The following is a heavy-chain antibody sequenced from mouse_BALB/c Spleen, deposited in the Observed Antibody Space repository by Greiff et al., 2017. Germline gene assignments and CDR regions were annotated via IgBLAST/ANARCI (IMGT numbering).Heavy chain of an antibody. D-gene: IGHD2-4*01. CDR1: GYTFTSYW. CDR2: IYPSDSYT. V-gene: IGHV1-69*02. J-gene: IGHJ4*01. CDR3: TRYDYAMDY. Sequence: QVQLKQPGAELVRPGASVKLSCKASGYTFTSYWINWVKQRPGQGLEWIGNIYPSDSYTNYNQKFKDKATLTVDKSSSTAYMQLSSPTSEDSAVYYCTRYDYAMDYWGQGTSVTVSS.